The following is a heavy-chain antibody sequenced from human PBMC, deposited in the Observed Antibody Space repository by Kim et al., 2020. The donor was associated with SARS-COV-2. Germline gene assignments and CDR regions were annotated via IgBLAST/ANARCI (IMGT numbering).Heavy chain of an antibody. CDR1: GFTFSSYS. D-gene: IGHD2-21*02. Sequence: GGSLRLSCAASGFTFSSYSMNWVRQAPGKGLEWVSYISSSSSTIYYADSVKGRFTISRDNAKNSLYLQMNSLRDEDTAVYYCARGIIVVVTATYYGMDVWGQGTPVTVSS. CDR2: ISSSSSTI. J-gene: IGHJ6*02. CDR3: ARGIIVVVTATYYGMDV. V-gene: IGHV3-48*02.